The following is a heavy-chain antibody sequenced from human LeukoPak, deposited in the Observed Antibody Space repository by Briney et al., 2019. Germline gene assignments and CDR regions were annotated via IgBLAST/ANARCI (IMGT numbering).Heavy chain of an antibody. Sequence: ASVKVSCKASGYTFTSYDINWVRQATGQGLEWMGWMNPNSGNTGYAQKFQGRVTMTRNTSISTAYMELSSLRSEDTAVYYCARIYMVRGVIRPSASFDYWGQGTLVTVPS. D-gene: IGHD3-10*01. V-gene: IGHV1-8*01. CDR3: ARIYMVRGVIRPSASFDY. CDR2: MNPNSGNT. CDR1: GYTFTSYD. J-gene: IGHJ4*02.